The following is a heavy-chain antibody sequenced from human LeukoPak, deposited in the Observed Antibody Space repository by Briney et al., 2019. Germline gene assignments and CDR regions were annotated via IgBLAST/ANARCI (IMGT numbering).Heavy chain of an antibody. D-gene: IGHD5-24*01. Sequence: GESLKISCKGSGYTFTSYWIGWVRQMPGKGLEWMGIIYPGDSDTRYGPSFQGQVTISADKSITTAYLHWGSLTASDTAMYYCARLSDGYNDYWGQGTLVTVSS. CDR3: ARLSDGYNDY. CDR1: GYTFTSYW. J-gene: IGHJ4*02. CDR2: IYPGDSDT. V-gene: IGHV5-51*01.